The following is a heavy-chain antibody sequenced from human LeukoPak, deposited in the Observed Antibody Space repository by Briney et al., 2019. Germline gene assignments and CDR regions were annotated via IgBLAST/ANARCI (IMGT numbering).Heavy chain of an antibody. CDR3: AREPGWFDP. Sequence: GGCLRLSCAASGFSVSSKYMGWVRQAPGKGLEWVSVIYSGGSTFVADSVKGRFTISRDNSKNTVYLQMNSLRAEDTAVYYCAREPGWFDPWGQGTLVTVSS. V-gene: IGHV3-53*01. CDR2: IYSGGST. J-gene: IGHJ5*02. CDR1: GFSVSSKY.